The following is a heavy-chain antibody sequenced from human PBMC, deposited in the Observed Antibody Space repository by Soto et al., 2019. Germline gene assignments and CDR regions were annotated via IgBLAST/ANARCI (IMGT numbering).Heavy chain of an antibody. D-gene: IGHD2-15*01. CDR1: GFTFSNAW. J-gene: IGHJ4*02. V-gene: IGHV3-15*01. Sequence: EVQLVESGGGLVKPGGSLRLSCAASGFTFSNAWMSWVRQAPGKGLEWVGRIKSKTDSGTTDYAAPVKGRFTISRDDSKNTLYLQMNSLKTEDTAVYYCTTDLRHSQYCSGGSCYSGATYYFDYWGQGTLVTVSS. CDR2: IKSKTDSGTT. CDR3: TTDLRHSQYCSGGSCYSGATYYFDY.